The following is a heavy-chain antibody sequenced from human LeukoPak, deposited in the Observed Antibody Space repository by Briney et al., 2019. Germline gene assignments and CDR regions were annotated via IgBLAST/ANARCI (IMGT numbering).Heavy chain of an antibody. Sequence: GFLRLSWAAPGFTLSTYANNWVRQAPGKGLGLVSAISGSGGNTYYADSVKGRFTISRDNSKNTLFLQMNSLRAEDTAIYYCAKEFLRWGFDPWGQGTLVTVSS. J-gene: IGHJ5*02. D-gene: IGHD2-21*01. CDR2: ISGSGGNT. CDR3: AKEFLRWGFDP. CDR1: GFTLSTYA. V-gene: IGHV3-23*01.